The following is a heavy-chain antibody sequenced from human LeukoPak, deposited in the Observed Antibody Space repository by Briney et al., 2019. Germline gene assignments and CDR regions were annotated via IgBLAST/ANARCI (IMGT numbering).Heavy chain of an antibody. CDR3: AKELAGHFDY. Sequence: GGSMRLSCAASGFTFDDYSMHWVRQAPGKGLEWVSGISWNSGSIAYADSVKGRFTISRDNAENSLYLQMTSLRAEDTALYYCAKELAGHFDYWGQGTLVTVSS. CDR2: ISWNSGSI. J-gene: IGHJ4*02. V-gene: IGHV3-9*01. D-gene: IGHD3-10*01. CDR1: GFTFDDYS.